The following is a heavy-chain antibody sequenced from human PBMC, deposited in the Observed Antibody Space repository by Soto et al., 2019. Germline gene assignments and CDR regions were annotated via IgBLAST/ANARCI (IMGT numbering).Heavy chain of an antibody. CDR2: INHSGST. CDR1: GGSFSGYY. Sequence: SKTLSLTCAVYGGSFSGYYWSWIRQPPGKGLEWIGEINHSGSTNYNPSLKSRVTISGDTTKNQFSLKLGSVTAADTAVYYCARGGNGRLGELSWRWFDPWGQGTLVTVSS. CDR3: ARGGNGRLGELSWRWFDP. J-gene: IGHJ5*02. V-gene: IGHV4-34*01. D-gene: IGHD3-16*02.